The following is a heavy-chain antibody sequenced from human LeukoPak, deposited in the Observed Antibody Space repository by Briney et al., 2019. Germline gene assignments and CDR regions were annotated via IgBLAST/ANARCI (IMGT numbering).Heavy chain of an antibody. J-gene: IGHJ4*02. CDR2: ISYDGSNK. V-gene: IGHV3-30-3*01. Sequence: PAGGSLRLSCAASGFTFSSYAMHWVRQAPGKGLEWVAVISYDGSNKYYADSVKGRFTISRDNSKNTLYLQMNSLRAEDTAVYYCARGRISYTVSRNFDYWGQGTLVTVSS. CDR3: ARGRISYTVSRNFDY. CDR1: GFTFSSYA. D-gene: IGHD1-26*01.